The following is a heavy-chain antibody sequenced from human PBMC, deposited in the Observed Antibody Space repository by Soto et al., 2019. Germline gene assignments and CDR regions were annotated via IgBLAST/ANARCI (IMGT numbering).Heavy chain of an antibody. CDR2: INAGNGNT. D-gene: IGHD3-3*01. Sequence: GASVKVSCKASGYSLTSYAMHWVRQAPGQRLEWMAWINAGNGNTKYSQKFQGRVTITRDTSAHTVYMDLASLRSEDTAVYYCARTLFSRSGYYFVGMNYYFGHWGPGTLVTVSS. V-gene: IGHV1-3*01. CDR3: ARTLFSRSGYYFVGMNYYFGH. CDR1: GYSLTSYA. J-gene: IGHJ4*02.